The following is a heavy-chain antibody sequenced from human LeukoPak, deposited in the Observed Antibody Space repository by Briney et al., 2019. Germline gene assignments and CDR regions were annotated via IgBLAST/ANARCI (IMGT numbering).Heavy chain of an antibody. Sequence: GGSLRLSCAASGFAFSSYWMSWVRQAPGKGLEWVANIKPDGSERHYVDSVKGRFTISRDNAKNSLYLQMNSLRAEDTAVYFCARDLTNGYYGGLDYWGQGTLVTVSS. D-gene: IGHD3-3*01. V-gene: IGHV3-7*01. CDR3: ARDLTNGYYGGLDY. J-gene: IGHJ4*02. CDR1: GFAFSSYW. CDR2: IKPDGSER.